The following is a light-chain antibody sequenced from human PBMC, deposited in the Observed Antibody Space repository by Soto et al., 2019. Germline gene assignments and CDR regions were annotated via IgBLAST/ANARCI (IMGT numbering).Light chain of an antibody. CDR1: QSVSSN. CDR2: GAS. CDR3: QQYTNWHPWT. V-gene: IGKV3-15*01. Sequence: EIKMPEAAATLQGELGHRSNLYCIASQSVSSNLAWYQQTPGQAPRLLIYGASTRATGIPARFSGSGSGTEFTLTISSLQSEDFAVYYCQQYTNWHPWTFGQGTKVEIK. J-gene: IGKJ1*01.